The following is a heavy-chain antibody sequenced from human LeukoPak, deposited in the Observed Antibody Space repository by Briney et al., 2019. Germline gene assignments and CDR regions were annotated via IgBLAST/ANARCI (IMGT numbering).Heavy chain of an antibody. D-gene: IGHD4-11*01. J-gene: IGHJ4*02. V-gene: IGHV4-59*01. CDR3: ARDPLDYSNNGHYFDY. CDR2: IYYSGST. CDR1: GVSISNYY. Sequence: PSETLSLTCTVSGVSISNYYWSWIRQPPGKGLEWIGYIYYSGSTNYNPSLKSRVTVSVDTSKNQFSLKLSSVNAADTAVYYCARDPLDYSNNGHYFDYWGQGTLVTVSS.